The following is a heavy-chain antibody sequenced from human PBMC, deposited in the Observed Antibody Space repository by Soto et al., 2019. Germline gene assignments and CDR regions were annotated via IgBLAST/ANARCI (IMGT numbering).Heavy chain of an antibody. V-gene: IGHV4-59*08. J-gene: IGHJ4*02. D-gene: IGHD6-19*01. CDR2: IYYSGST. Sequence: SETLSLTCTVSGGYISSYYWSWIRQPPGKGLEWIGYIYYSGSTNYNPSLKSRVTISVDTSKNQFSLKLSSVTAADTAVYYCARHSGYSSVTGPQHYFDYWGQGTLVTVSS. CDR1: GGYISSYY. CDR3: ARHSGYSSVTGPQHYFDY.